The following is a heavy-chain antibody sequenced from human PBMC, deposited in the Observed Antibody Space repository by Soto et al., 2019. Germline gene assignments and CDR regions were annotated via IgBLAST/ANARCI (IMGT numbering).Heavy chain of an antibody. Sequence: QVQLQEWGPGLVKPSETLSLTCTVSGASMNNYYGSWVRQPPGKGLEWIGYMYYSGGSNSNTSLKGRVTISVDTSKNQISLKLTSVTAADTAVYYCVRSGHSFGGVMWGQGTLVTVSS. CDR1: GASMNNYY. J-gene: IGHJ4*02. CDR3: VRSGHSFGGVM. CDR2: MYYSGGS. V-gene: IGHV4-59*01. D-gene: IGHD3-16*01.